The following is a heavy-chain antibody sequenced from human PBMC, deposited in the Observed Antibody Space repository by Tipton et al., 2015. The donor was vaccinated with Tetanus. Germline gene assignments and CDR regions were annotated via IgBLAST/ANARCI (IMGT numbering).Heavy chain of an antibody. V-gene: IGHV3-9*01. Sequence: SLRLSCAASGFTFSSYAMSWVRQAPGKGLEWVSGISWNSGSIGYADSVKGRFTISRDNAKNSLYLQMNSLRAEDTALYYCAKDIKGSSWYYFDYWGQGTLVTVSS. D-gene: IGHD6-13*01. J-gene: IGHJ4*02. CDR2: ISWNSGSI. CDR1: GFTFSSYA. CDR3: AKDIKGSSWYYFDY.